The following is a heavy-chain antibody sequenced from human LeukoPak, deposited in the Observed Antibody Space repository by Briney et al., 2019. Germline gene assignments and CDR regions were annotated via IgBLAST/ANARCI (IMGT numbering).Heavy chain of an antibody. J-gene: IGHJ4*02. D-gene: IGHD6-19*01. CDR2: ISYDGSNK. Sequence: GGSLRLSCAASGFTFSSYAMHWVRQSPGKGLEWVAVISYDGSNKYYADSVKGRFTISRDNSKNTLYLQMNSLRAEDTAVYFCARTCWWLGGLFDYWGQGTLVTVSS. V-gene: IGHV3-30-3*01. CDR3: ARTCWWLGGLFDY. CDR1: GFTFSSYA.